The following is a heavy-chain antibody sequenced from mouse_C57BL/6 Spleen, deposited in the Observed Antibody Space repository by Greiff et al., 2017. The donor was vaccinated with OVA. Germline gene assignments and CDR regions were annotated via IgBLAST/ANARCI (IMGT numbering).Heavy chain of an antibody. V-gene: IGHV1-20*01. CDR2: INPYNGDT. J-gene: IGHJ1*03. CDR3: ARQGYGSSYEYFDV. Sequence: VQLQQSGPELVKPGDSVKISCKASGYSFTGYFMNWVMQSHGKSLEWIGRINPYNGDTFYNQKFKGKATLTVDKSSSTAHMELRSLTSEDSAVYYCARQGYGSSYEYFDVWGTGTTVTVSS. CDR1: GYSFTGYF. D-gene: IGHD1-1*01.